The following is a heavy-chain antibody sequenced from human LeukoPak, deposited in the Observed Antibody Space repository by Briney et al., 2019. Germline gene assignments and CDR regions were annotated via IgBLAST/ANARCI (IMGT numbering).Heavy chain of an antibody. CDR1: GFSLSPSGMC. CDR3: ARSATYYYDSSGQLNFDY. V-gene: IGHV2-70*11. J-gene: IGHJ4*02. D-gene: IGHD3-22*01. CDR2: IDWDDDK. Sequence: SGPTLVNPTQTLTLTCTFSGFSLSPSGMCVSWIRQPPGKALEWLARIDWDDDKYYSTSLKTRLTISKDTSKNQVVLTMTNMDPVDTATYYCARSATYYYDSSGQLNFDYWGQGTLVTVSS.